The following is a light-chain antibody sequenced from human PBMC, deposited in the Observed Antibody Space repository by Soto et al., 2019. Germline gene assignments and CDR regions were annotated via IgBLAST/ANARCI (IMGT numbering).Light chain of an antibody. CDR1: SSDVGGYNY. CDR2: EVS. CDR3: SSKRTTASLV. J-gene: IGLJ1*01. V-gene: IGLV2-14*01. Sequence: QSVLTQPASVSGSPGQSITISCTGTSSDVGGYNYVCWYKQHPGKAPQLMIYEVSNRPSGVSDRFSGSKSGNTASLTISGLQAADEADYYCSSKRTTASLVFGTGTKVTVL.